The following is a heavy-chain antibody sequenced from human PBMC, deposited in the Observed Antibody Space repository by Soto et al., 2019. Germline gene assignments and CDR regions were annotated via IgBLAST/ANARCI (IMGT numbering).Heavy chain of an antibody. CDR2: PYHGGGP. CDR1: GGSTSSGGYS. D-gene: IGHD6-13*01. Sequence: QLQLQESGSGLVKPSQTLSLTCAVSGGSTSSGGYSWGWFRQQPRKGREGFGYPYHGGGPYYNPSLKSRVTIAVDRSKNQFSLKLSSVTAADTAVYYCASGQQLVRNYWGQGTLVTVSS. J-gene: IGHJ4*02. V-gene: IGHV4-30-2*01. CDR3: ASGQQLVRNY.